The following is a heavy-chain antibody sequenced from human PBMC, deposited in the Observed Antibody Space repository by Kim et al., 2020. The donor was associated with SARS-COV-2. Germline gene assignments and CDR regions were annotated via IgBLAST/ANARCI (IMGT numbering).Heavy chain of an antibody. CDR2: INSDGSST. CDR1: GFTFSSYW. V-gene: IGHV3-74*01. Sequence: GGSLRLSCAASGFTFSSYWMHWVRQAPGKGLVWVSRINSDGSSTSYADSVKGRFTISRDNAKNTLYLQMNSLRAEDTAVYYCATIGGYSYGKGDYWGQGTLVTVSS. CDR3: ATIGGYSYGKGDY. J-gene: IGHJ4*02. D-gene: IGHD5-18*01.